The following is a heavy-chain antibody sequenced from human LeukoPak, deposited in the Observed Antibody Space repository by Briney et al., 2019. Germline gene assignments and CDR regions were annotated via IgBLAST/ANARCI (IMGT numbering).Heavy chain of an antibody. CDR1: GYTFTDYY. D-gene: IGHD1-7*01. Sequence: GASVKVSCKASGYTFTDYYMHWVRQAPGQGLEWMGFINPNSGCTNYAQQFQGRVTMTTDTSITTAYMELSRQRRDDTAVYYCARVRMSGITYGCFDPWGQGTLVTVSS. CDR3: ARVRMSGITYGCFDP. V-gene: IGHV1-2*02. J-gene: IGHJ5*02. CDR2: INPNSGCT.